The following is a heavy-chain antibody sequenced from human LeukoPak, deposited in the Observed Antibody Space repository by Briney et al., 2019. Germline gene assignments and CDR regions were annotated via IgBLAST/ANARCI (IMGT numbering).Heavy chain of an antibody. J-gene: IGHJ4*02. D-gene: IGHD2-15*01. V-gene: IGHV4-4*02. CDR2: IYHSGST. CDR1: GGSFSSSNW. CDR3: AREGSGNFFDY. Sequence: TSETLSLTCTVSGGSFSSSNWWSWVRQPPGKGLEWIGEIYHSGSTNYNPSLESRVTISVDKSKNQFSLKLSSVTAADTAVYYCAREGSGNFFDYWGQGTLVTVSS.